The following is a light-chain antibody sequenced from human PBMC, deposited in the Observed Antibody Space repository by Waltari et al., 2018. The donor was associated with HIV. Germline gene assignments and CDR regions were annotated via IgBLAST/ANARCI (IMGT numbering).Light chain of an antibody. CDR2: DAS. Sequence: DIQMTQSPSSLSVSVGDKVTITCQASQDIRHYLNWYQKKPGKAPKLLIFDASKLHTGVPSRFSGSGSGTDLTFTITSLQPEDIGTYYCQQFADLPLTFGGGTQVEIK. V-gene: IGKV1-33*01. CDR3: QQFADLPLT. CDR1: QDIRHY. J-gene: IGKJ4*01.